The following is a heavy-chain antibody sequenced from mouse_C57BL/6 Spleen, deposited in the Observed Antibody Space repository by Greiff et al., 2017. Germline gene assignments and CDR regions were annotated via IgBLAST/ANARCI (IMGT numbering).Heavy chain of an antibody. CDR1: GYTFTSYW. CDR3: AREGDY. Sequence: VQLQQPGAELVKPGASVKLSCKASGYTFTSYWMHWVKQRPGQGLEWIGEIDPSDSYTNSNQKFKGKSTLTVDTSSSTAYMQLSSLTSEDSAVYYCAREGDYWGQGTTLTVSS. J-gene: IGHJ2*01. CDR2: IDPSDSYT. V-gene: IGHV1-69*01.